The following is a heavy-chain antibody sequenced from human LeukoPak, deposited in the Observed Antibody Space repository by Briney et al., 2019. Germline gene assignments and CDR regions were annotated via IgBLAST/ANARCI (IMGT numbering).Heavy chain of an antibody. V-gene: IGHV4-59*01. CDR1: GGSISSYY. CDR2: IHYSGST. D-gene: IGHD2-2*01. CDR3: AREYCSSTSCP. J-gene: IGHJ5*02. Sequence: PSETLSLTCTVSGGSISSYYWSWIRQPPGKGLEWIGYIHYSGSTNYNPSLKSRVTISVDTSKNQFSLKLSSVTAADTAVYYCAREYCSSTSCPWGQGTLVTVSS.